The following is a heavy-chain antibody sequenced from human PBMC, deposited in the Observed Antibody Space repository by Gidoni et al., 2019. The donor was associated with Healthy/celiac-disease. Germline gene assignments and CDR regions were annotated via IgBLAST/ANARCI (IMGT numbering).Heavy chain of an antibody. CDR1: GFPFSNAW. CDR3: TTGVPAAIFYYYYGMDV. Sequence: EVQLVESGGGLVKPGGSLRLSCAASGFPFSNAWMSWVSQAPGKGLEWVGRIKSKTDGGTTDYAATVKGRFTISREDSKNTLYLQMNSLKTEDTAVYYCTTGVPAAIFYYYYGMDVWGQGTTVTVSS. J-gene: IGHJ6*02. D-gene: IGHD2-2*01. CDR2: IKSKTDGGTT. V-gene: IGHV3-15*01.